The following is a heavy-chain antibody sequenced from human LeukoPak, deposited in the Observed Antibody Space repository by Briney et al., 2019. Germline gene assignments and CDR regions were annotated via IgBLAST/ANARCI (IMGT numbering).Heavy chain of an antibody. CDR1: GGSISSYY. CDR2: IYYSGST. D-gene: IGHD6-13*01. V-gene: IGHV4-59*01. CDR3: ARAKESSWYIYYYYYMDV. Sequence: PSETLSLTCTVSGGSISSYYWSWIRQPPGKGLEWIGYIYYSGSTNYNPSLKSRVTISVDTSKNQFSLKLSSVTAADTAVYYCARAKESSWYIYYYYYMDVWGKGTTVTVSS. J-gene: IGHJ6*03.